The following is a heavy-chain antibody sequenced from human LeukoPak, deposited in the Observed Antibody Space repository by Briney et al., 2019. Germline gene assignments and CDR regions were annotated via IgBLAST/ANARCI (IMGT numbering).Heavy chain of an antibody. Sequence: GGSLRLSCVVSELWVRNYGMHWVRQAPGKGLEWVAVIYYDGSNQYYADSVKGRFTVSRDNAKNTLYLQMDSLRAEDTAVYYCSTDRNSGKYYDYWGQGTLVTVSS. V-gene: IGHV3-33*01. J-gene: IGHJ4*02. CDR1: ELWVRNYG. CDR2: IYYDGSNQ. D-gene: IGHD1-26*01. CDR3: STDRNSGKYYDY.